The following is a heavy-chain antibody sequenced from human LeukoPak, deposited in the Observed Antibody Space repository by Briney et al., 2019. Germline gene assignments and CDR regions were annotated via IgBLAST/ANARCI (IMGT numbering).Heavy chain of an antibody. V-gene: IGHV1-69*05. D-gene: IGHD3-22*01. CDR2: IIPMFGTT. J-gene: IGHJ4*02. CDR1: GGTFSSYA. CDR3: ARGNYYDSSGYLD. Sequence: SVKVSCKASGGTFSSYAVSWVRQAPGQGLEWMGRIIPMFGTTNYAQSFQGRLTITMDKSTTTAYMELSSLRFEDTAMYYCARGNYYDSSGYLDWGQGTLVTVSS.